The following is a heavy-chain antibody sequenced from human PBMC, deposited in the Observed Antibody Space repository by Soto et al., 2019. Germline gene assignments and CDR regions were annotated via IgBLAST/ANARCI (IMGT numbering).Heavy chain of an antibody. V-gene: IGHV3-48*03. CDR2: ISSSGSTI. CDR1: GFTFSSYE. J-gene: IGHJ4*02. D-gene: IGHD3-22*01. CDR3: ARALGSGHYYFDY. Sequence: GGSLRLSCAASGFTFSSYEMNWVRQAPGKGLEWVSYISSSGSTIYYADSVKGRFTISRDNAKNSLYLQMNSLRAEDTAVYYCARALGSGHYYFDYWGQGTLVTVSS.